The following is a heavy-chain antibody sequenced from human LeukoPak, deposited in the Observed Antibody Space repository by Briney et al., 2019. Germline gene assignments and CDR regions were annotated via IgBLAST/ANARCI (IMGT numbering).Heavy chain of an antibody. V-gene: IGHV1-8*02. Sequence: ASVKVSCKASGYTFTSYGINWVRQATGQGLEWMGWMNPNSGNTGYAQKFQGRVTMTRNTSISTAYMELSSLRSEDTAVYYCARGHYYDSSGYRGMDVWGQGTTVTVSS. CDR3: ARGHYYDSSGYRGMDV. J-gene: IGHJ6*02. D-gene: IGHD3-22*01. CDR1: GYTFTSYG. CDR2: MNPNSGNT.